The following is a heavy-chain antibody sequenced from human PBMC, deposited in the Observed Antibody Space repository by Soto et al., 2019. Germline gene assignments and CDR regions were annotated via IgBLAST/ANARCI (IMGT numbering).Heavy chain of an antibody. CDR3: ARDATSTSTGMDY. CDR2: IIPIVGKT. V-gene: IGHV1-69*04. CDR1: GETVNNYV. D-gene: IGHD2-2*01. J-gene: IGHJ4*02. Sequence: QVQLVQSGAEVRKPGSSVTVSCETSGETVNNYVINWVRQAPGQGPEWMGRIIPIVGKTNYAQRFQGRVTITADNATTTVYMDLSSLRIDDTAVYFCARDATSTSTGMDYWGQGSLVTVSS.